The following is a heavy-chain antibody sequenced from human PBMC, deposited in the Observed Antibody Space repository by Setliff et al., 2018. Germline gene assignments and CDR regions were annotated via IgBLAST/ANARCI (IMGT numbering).Heavy chain of an antibody. J-gene: IGHJ6*04. D-gene: IGHD5-18*01. CDR2: INHSGRV. CDR1: GGSISSGYY. CDR3: ARGLGSEDTAMGRV. V-gene: IGHV4-34*01. Sequence: PSETLSLTCTVSGGSISSGYYWAWIRQSPGKGLEWIGEINHSGRVNYNPPFESRVTISVDTSKKQFSLNLRSVTAADTAVYYCARGLGSEDTAMGRVWGNGTTVTVSS.